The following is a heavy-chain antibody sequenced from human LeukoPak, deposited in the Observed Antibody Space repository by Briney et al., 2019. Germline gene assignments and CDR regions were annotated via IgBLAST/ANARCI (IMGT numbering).Heavy chain of an antibody. CDR2: IYYRGST. CDR1: GGSISSSSYY. D-gene: IGHD4-17*01. CDR3: ARTGYGGVTNDY. Sequence: SETLSLTCTVSGGSISSSSYYWGWIRQPPGKGLEWIGSIYYRGSTYYNPSLKSRVTISVDTSKNQLSLKLSSVTAADTAVYYCARTGYGGVTNDYWGQGTLVTVSS. V-gene: IGHV4-39*01. J-gene: IGHJ4*02.